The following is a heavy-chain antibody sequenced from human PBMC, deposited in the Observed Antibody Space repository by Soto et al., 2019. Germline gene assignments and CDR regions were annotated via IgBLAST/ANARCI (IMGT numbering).Heavy chain of an antibody. CDR2: IYYSGST. Sequence: TSETLSLTCTVSGGSINDFYWSWIRQPPGKGLEWIGYIYYSGSTDYNPSLKGRVTISVDTSKNQLSLKLSSATAADTAVYYCARSMYSTSAQLYYGMDVWGQGTTVTVSS. D-gene: IGHD6-6*01. CDR3: ARSMYSTSAQLYYGMDV. CDR1: GGSINDFY. V-gene: IGHV4-59*08. J-gene: IGHJ6*02.